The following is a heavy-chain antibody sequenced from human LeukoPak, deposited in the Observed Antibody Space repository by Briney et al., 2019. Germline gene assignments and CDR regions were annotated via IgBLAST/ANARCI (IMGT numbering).Heavy chain of an antibody. CDR1: GYTFTGYY. Sequence: ASVKVSCKASGYTFTGYYIHWVRQAPGQGLEWMGWINPNSGGTNYAQNLQGRVTMTTDTSTSTAYMELRSLRSDDTAVYYCARETYGDYFDPWGQGTLVTVSS. CDR2: INPNSGGT. V-gene: IGHV1-2*02. CDR3: ARETYGDYFDP. J-gene: IGHJ5*02. D-gene: IGHD4-17*01.